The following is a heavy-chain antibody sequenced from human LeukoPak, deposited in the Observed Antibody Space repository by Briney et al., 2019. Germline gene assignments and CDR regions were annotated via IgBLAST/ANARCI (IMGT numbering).Heavy chain of an antibody. D-gene: IGHD1-26*01. CDR1: GGSISADY. Sequence: PSETLSLTCSVSGGSISADYWIWIRQPAGKGLEYIGRYYPNGNTNYNPSLQSRVTMSVDTSKNQFSLKLSSVTAADTAVYYCARGGIVGATPHFDYWGQGTLVTVSS. CDR2: YYPNGNT. CDR3: ARGGIVGATPHFDY. J-gene: IGHJ4*02. V-gene: IGHV4-4*07.